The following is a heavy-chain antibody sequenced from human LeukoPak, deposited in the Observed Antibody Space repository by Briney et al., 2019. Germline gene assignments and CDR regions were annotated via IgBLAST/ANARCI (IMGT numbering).Heavy chain of an antibody. Sequence: GGSLRLSCAASGFTFSSYGMHWVRQAPGKGLEWVAVISYDGSNKYYADSVKGRFTISRDNSRNTLYLQMNSLRAEDTAVYYCAKESRDLIFDYWGQGTLVTVSS. CDR2: ISYDGSNK. J-gene: IGHJ4*02. V-gene: IGHV3-30*18. CDR1: GFTFSSYG. CDR3: AKESRDLIFDY.